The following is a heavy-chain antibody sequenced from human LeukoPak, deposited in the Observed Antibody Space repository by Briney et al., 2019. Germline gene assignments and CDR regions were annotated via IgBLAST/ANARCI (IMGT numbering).Heavy chain of an antibody. D-gene: IGHD6-13*01. Sequence: SETLSLTCTASGGSISSSSYYWGWIRQPPGKGLEWIGSIYYSGSTYYNPSLKSRVTISVDTSKNQFSLKLSSVTAADTAVYYCARPNGKLGYAFDIWGQGTMVTVSS. J-gene: IGHJ3*02. CDR2: IYYSGST. CDR1: GGSISSSSYY. CDR3: ARPNGKLGYAFDI. V-gene: IGHV4-39*01.